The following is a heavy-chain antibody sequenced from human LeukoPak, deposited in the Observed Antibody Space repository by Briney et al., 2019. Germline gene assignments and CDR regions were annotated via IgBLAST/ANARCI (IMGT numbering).Heavy chain of an antibody. CDR3: ARDRYSSVGLGYGMDV. Sequence: GASVKVSCKASGYTFTGYYMHWVRQAPGQGLEWMGWINPNSGGTNYAQKFQGWVTMTRDTSISTAYMELSRLRSDDTAVYYCARDRYSSVGLGYGMDVWGQGTTVTVSS. CDR1: GYTFTGYY. V-gene: IGHV1-2*04. J-gene: IGHJ6*02. CDR2: INPNSGGT. D-gene: IGHD6-25*01.